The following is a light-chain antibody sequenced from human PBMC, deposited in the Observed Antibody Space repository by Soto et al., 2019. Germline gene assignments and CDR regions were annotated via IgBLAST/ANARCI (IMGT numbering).Light chain of an antibody. CDR3: QQYGSSPFT. CDR1: QSVSSTY. V-gene: IGKV3-20*01. J-gene: IGKJ3*01. Sequence: EMVVTQAPGTLSLSPGERATLSCRASQSVSSTYLAWYQQKPGQDPRILIYGVSSRATGIPDRFSGSGSETAFNLTISRLEPEDFAVYYCQQYGSSPFTFGPGTKVDIK. CDR2: GVS.